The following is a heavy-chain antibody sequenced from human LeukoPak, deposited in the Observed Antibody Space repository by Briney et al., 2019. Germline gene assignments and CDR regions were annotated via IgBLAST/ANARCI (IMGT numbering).Heavy chain of an antibody. V-gene: IGHV3-15*01. CDR1: GINFGNSW. CDR2: IKSKSYGGAI. D-gene: IGHD2-15*01. Sequence: PGGSLRLSCAASGINFGNSWMTWVRQAPGKGLEWIGRIKSKSYGGAIEYAASVKGRFSISRDDSTNTLNLQMNSLKIEDTGVYYCTTDCSPYSGAASFDYWGLGTLVTVSS. CDR3: TTDCSPYSGAASFDY. J-gene: IGHJ4*02.